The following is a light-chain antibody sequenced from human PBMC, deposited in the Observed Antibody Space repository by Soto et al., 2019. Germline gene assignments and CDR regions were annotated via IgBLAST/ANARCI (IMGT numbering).Light chain of an antibody. Sequence: EVVLTQSPATLSVSPGERATLSCRASQSVNNNLAWYQQKPGQAPRLLIYGASTRATDIPARFSGSGSGTDFTLTVSSLQYEDFAVYSCQQYNSWPLTFGGGTKVDIK. CDR1: QSVNNN. CDR2: GAS. J-gene: IGKJ4*01. CDR3: QQYNSWPLT. V-gene: IGKV3-15*01.